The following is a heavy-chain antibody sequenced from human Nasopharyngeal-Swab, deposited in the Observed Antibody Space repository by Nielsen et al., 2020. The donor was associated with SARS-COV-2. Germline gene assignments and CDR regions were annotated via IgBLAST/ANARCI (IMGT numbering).Heavy chain of an antibody. CDR3: AKGWLRHLVYYGMDV. D-gene: IGHD5-12*01. Sequence: GESLKISCAASGFTFSSYAMSWVRQAPGKGLEWVSAISGSGGSTYYADSVKGRFTISRDNSKNTLYLQMNSLRAEDTAVYYCAKGWLRHLVYYGMDVCGQGTTVTVSS. CDR2: ISGSGGST. V-gene: IGHV3-23*01. J-gene: IGHJ6*02. CDR1: GFTFSSYA.